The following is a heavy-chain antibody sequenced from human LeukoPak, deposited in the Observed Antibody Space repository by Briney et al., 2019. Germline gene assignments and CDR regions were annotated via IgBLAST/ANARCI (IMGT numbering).Heavy chain of an antibody. CDR2: IYHSGST. CDR3: ARSRPVTYYYYGMDV. CDR1: GGSISSSNW. Sequence: SETLSLTCAVSGGSISSSNWWSWVRQPPGKELEWIGEIYHSGSTNYNPSLKSRVTISVDTSKNQFSLKLSSVTAADTAVYYCARSRPVTYYYYGMDVWGQGTTVTVSS. J-gene: IGHJ6*02. V-gene: IGHV4-4*02. D-gene: IGHD1-1*01.